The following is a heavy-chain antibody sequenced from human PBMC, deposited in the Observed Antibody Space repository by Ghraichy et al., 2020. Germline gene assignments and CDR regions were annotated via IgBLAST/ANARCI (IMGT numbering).Heavy chain of an antibody. CDR3: ARDGLWFGELVYYYGMDV. CDR1: GDSVSSNSAA. J-gene: IGHJ6*02. D-gene: IGHD3-10*01. Sequence: SQTLSLTCAISGDSVSSNSAAWNWIRQSPSRGLEWLGRTYYRSKWYNDYAVSVKSRITINPDTSKNQFSLQLNSVTPEDTAVYYCARDGLWFGELVYYYGMDVWGQGTTVTVSS. V-gene: IGHV6-1*01. CDR2: TYYRSKWYN.